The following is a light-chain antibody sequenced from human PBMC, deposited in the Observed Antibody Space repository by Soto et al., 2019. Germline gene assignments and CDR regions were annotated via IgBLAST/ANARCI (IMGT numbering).Light chain of an antibody. J-gene: IGLJ2*01. CDR3: AAWDDSLNGPV. V-gene: IGLV1-44*01. Sequence: QSVLTQPPSASVTPGQRVTISCSGSSSNIGNNAVNWYQLLPGTAPKLLIYSNNRRPSGVPDRFSGSKSGTSASLAISGLQSEDEADYYCAAWDDSLNGPVFGGGTKLTVL. CDR1: SSNIGNNA. CDR2: SNN.